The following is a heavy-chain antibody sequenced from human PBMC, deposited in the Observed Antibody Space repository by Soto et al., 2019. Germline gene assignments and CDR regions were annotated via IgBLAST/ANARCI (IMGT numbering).Heavy chain of an antibody. CDR1: GFTFSSYA. CDR2: ISGSGGST. CDR3: AKDRVGGGIAARAGGFAY. J-gene: IGHJ4*02. V-gene: IGHV3-23*01. Sequence: GGSLRLSCAASGFTFSSYAMSWVRQAPGKGLEWVSAISGSGGSTYYADSVKGRFTISRDNSKNTLYLQMNSLRAEDTAVYYCAKDRVGGGIAARAGGFAYWGQGTLVTVSS. D-gene: IGHD6-6*01.